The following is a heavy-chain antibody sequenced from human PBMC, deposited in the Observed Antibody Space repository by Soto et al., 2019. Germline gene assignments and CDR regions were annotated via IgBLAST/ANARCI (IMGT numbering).Heavy chain of an antibody. J-gene: IGHJ6*02. Sequence: QVQLVESGGGVVQPGRSLRLSCAASGFTFSSYGMHWVRQAPGKGLERVAVISYDGSNKYYADSVKGRFTISRDNSKNTLYLQMNSLRAEDTAVYYCAKEKYQQQLNYYYYGMDVWGQGTTVTVSS. D-gene: IGHD2-2*01. CDR1: GFTFSSYG. CDR2: ISYDGSNK. V-gene: IGHV3-30*18. CDR3: AKEKYQQQLNYYYYGMDV.